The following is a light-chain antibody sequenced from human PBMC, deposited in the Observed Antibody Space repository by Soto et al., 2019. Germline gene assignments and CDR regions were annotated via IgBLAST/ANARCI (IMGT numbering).Light chain of an antibody. Sequence: SYELTQPPSVSVAPGETAKITCGGTNIGNKSVHWYQQKQGQAPVLAIYYDSARPSGIPERFSGSNSGNTATLSINRVDDGDEADYYCQVWDSSSDHVVFGGGTKLTVL. CDR2: YDS. CDR3: QVWDSSSDHVV. V-gene: IGLV3-21*04. CDR1: NIGNKS. J-gene: IGLJ2*01.